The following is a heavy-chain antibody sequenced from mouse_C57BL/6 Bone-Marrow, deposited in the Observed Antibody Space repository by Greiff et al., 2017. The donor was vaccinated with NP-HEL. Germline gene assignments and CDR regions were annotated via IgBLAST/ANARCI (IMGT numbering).Heavy chain of an antibody. J-gene: IGHJ4*01. CDR3: ARDGSSYGNYAMDY. V-gene: IGHV1-18*01. CDR2: INPNNGGT. Sequence: VQLQQSGPELVKPGASVKIPCKASGYTFTDYNMDWVKQSHGKSLEWIGDINPNNGGTIYNQKFKGKATLTVDKSSSTAYMELRSLTSEDTAVYYCARDGSSYGNYAMDYWGQGTSVTVSS. CDR1: GYTFTDYN. D-gene: IGHD1-1*01.